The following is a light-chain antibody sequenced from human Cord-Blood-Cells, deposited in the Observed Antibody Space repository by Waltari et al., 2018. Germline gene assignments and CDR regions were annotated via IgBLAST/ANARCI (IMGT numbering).Light chain of an antibody. CDR2: EGS. V-gene: IGLV2-23*01. Sequence: QSALTQPASVSGSPGQSITISCTGTSSDVGSYNLFSWYQQHPGKAPKLMIYEGSKRPSGVSNRFSGSKSGNTASLTSSGLQAEDEADYYCCSYAGSSIWVFGGGTKLTVL. CDR1: SSDVGSYNL. CDR3: CSYAGSSIWV. J-gene: IGLJ3*02.